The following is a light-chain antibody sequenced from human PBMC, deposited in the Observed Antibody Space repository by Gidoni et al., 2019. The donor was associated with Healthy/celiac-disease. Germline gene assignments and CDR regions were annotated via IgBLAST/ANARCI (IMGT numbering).Light chain of an antibody. J-gene: IGKJ2*01. CDR1: QSISSS. CDR2: AAS. CDR3: QQCYSTPKT. V-gene: IGKV1-39*01. Sequence: DIQMTQSPSTLSSSVGDRVTITCRASQSISSSLDWYQQKPGKAPKLLIYAASSLQSGVPSRFSGSGSGTDFTLTISSLQPEDFATYYCQQCYSTPKTFXQXTKLEIK.